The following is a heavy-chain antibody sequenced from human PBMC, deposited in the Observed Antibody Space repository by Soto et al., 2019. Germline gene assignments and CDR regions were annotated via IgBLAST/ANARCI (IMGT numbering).Heavy chain of an antibody. J-gene: IGHJ4*02. Sequence: SETLSLTCTVSGGSISSGDYYWSWIRQPPGKGLEWIGYIYYSGSTYYNPSLKSRVTISVDTSKNQFSLKLSSVTAADTAVYYCARESPVYSSSWYNIDYWGQGTLVTVSS. CDR1: GGSISSGDYY. V-gene: IGHV4-30-4*01. CDR3: ARESPVYSSSWYNIDY. CDR2: IYYSGST. D-gene: IGHD6-13*01.